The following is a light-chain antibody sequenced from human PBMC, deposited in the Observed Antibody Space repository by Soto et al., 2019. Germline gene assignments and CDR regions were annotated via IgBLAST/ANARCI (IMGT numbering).Light chain of an antibody. V-gene: IGLV2-14*01. CDR1: SSDLGDYNY. CDR3: CSYTRGGTLI. CDR2: DVS. J-gene: IGLJ1*01. Sequence: QSALTQPDSVSGSPAQSITISCVGTSSDLGDYNYVSWYQQHPGKVPKVIIYDVSNRPSGVSDRFSGSKSRNTASLTVSGLQAEGEADYYCCSYTRGGTLIFGTGTKVTVL.